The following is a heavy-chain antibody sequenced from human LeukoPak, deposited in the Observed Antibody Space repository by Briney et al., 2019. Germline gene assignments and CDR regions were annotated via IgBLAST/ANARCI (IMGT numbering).Heavy chain of an antibody. V-gene: IGHV1-2*02. CDR2: INLNSGGT. Sequence: ASVKVSCKASGYTFTGYYMHWVRQAPGQELEWMGWINLNSGGTNYAQKFQGRVTMTRDTSISTAYMELSRLRSDDTAVYYCARDYDFWSGAFWGIWGQGTMVTVSS. CDR3: ARDYDFWSGAFWGI. D-gene: IGHD3-3*01. CDR1: GYTFTGYY. J-gene: IGHJ3*02.